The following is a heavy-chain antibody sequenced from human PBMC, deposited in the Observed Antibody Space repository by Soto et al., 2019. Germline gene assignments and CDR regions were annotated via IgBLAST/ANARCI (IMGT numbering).Heavy chain of an antibody. D-gene: IGHD3-3*01. V-gene: IGHV1-18*01. J-gene: IGHJ4*02. Sequence: VSGKVSCKASGYTFATYGFIWVRQAPGQGLEWMGWISGYNGNTNYAQKLQGRVTMTTDTSTSTAYMELRSLRSDDTAVYYCARGRIPFRSGYYKGGDYFDYWGEGTLVTVSS. CDR3: ARGRIPFRSGYYKGGDYFDY. CDR2: ISGYNGNT. CDR1: GYTFATYG.